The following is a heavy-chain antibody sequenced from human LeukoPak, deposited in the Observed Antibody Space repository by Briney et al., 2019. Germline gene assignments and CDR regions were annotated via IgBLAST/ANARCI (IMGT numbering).Heavy chain of an antibody. V-gene: IGHV3-30*18. D-gene: IGHD1-26*01. CDR1: GFTFSSYG. CDR2: ISYDGGNK. Sequence: GGSLRLSCAASGFTFSSYGMHWVRQAPGQGLEWVAVISYDGGNKYYADSVKGRFTISRDNSKNTLYLQMNSLRAEDTAVYYCAKVAGNDAFDIWGQGTMVTVSS. CDR3: AKVAGNDAFDI. J-gene: IGHJ3*02.